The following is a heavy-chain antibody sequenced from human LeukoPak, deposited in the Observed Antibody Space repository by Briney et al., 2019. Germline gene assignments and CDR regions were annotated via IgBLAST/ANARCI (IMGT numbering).Heavy chain of an antibody. D-gene: IGHD3-3*01. CDR1: GASINSSNYY. CDR2: LYYSGNT. J-gene: IGHJ4*02. V-gene: IGHV4-39*07. CDR3: ARGRVWLTIFGVVTANFDY. Sequence: NPSDTLSLTCTVSGASINSSNYYWGWIRQPPGKGLEWIRTLYYSGNTYYNPSLESRVSISVDTSKNQFSLKLSSVTAADTAVYYCARGRVWLTIFGVVTANFDYWGQGTLVTVSS.